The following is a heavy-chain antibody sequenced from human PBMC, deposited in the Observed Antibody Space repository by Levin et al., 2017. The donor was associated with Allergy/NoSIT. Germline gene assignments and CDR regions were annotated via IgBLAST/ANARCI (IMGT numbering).Heavy chain of an antibody. J-gene: IGHJ4*02. D-gene: IGHD2-15*01. CDR1: GFTFNIYA. CDR2: ISYDEYNK. V-gene: IGHV3-30-3*01. CDR3: ARDGRAGGSGAFCDN. Sequence: GESLKISCAASGFTFNIYAMHWVRQAPGKGLEWVAVISYDEYNKYYADSVKGRFTISRDNSKNTLYLQMNSLRVEDTAVYYCARDGRAGGSGAFCDNWGQGTLVTVSS.